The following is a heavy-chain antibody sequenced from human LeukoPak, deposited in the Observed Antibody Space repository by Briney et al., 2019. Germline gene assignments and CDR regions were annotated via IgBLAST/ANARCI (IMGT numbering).Heavy chain of an antibody. J-gene: IGHJ5*02. CDR2: ISYSGST. CDR1: GGSISNYY. D-gene: IGHD2-15*01. Sequence: SETLSLTCTVSGGSISNYYWIWIRQSPGKGLEWIGHISYSGSTNYNPSLKSRVTISVDTSKNQFSLKVASVTAADTAVYYCARGHDGVVGWFAPWGRGTLVTVSS. CDR3: ARGHDGVVGWFAP. V-gene: IGHV4-59*01.